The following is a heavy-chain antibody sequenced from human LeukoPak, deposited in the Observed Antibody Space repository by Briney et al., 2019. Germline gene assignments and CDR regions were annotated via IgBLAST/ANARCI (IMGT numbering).Heavy chain of an antibody. J-gene: IGHJ3*02. V-gene: IGHV1-69*13. Sequence: GASVKVSCKASGGTFSSYAISWVRQAPGQGLEWMGGIIPIFGTANYAQKFQGRVTITADESTRTAYMELSSLRSEDTAVYYCAKTSDIVVVPAAISIGAFDIWGQGTMVTVSS. D-gene: IGHD2-2*02. CDR3: AKTSDIVVVPAAISIGAFDI. CDR2: IIPIFGTA. CDR1: GGTFSSYA.